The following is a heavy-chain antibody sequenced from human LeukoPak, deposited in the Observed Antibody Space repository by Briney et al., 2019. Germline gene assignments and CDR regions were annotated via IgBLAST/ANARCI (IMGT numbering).Heavy chain of an antibody. Sequence: ASVKVSCKASGYTFTSYAMNWVRQAPGQGLEWMGWINTNTGNPTYAQGFTGRFVFSLDTSVSTAYLQISSLKAEDTAVYYCARVRVATINGNYYYYGMDVWGQGTTVTVSS. CDR1: GYTFTSYA. J-gene: IGHJ6*02. D-gene: IGHD5-12*01. CDR3: ARVRVATINGNYYYYGMDV. CDR2: INTNTGNP. V-gene: IGHV7-4-1*02.